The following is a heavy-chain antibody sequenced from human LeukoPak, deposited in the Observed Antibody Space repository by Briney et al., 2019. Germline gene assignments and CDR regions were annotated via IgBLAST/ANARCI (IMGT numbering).Heavy chain of an antibody. CDR1: GGAMTSGVYY. D-gene: IGHD3-9*01. Sequence: SETLSLTCTVSGGAMTSGVYYWDWIRQPPGKGLEWIGSIYYSGSTYYTPSLKSRVTISVDTSKNQFSLKLSSVTAADTAVYYCAREATHDDRGFDYWGQGTLVTVSS. CDR2: IYYSGST. J-gene: IGHJ4*02. V-gene: IGHV4-39*02. CDR3: AREATHDDRGFDY.